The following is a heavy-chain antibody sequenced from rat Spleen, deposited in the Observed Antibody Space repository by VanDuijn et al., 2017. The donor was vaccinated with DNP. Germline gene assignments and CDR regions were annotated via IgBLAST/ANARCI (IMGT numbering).Heavy chain of an antibody. Sequence: EVQLVESGGGLVQPGRSLKFSCAASGFTFSDYDMAWVRQAPTKGLEWVANIIYDGTGTYLRGSGKGRITISRDNAQRTLYIQIDSLRSEDTATYYCARHGGGYFTYWGQGVMVTVSS. CDR2: IIYDGTGT. CDR1: GFTFSDYD. CDR3: ARHGGGYFTY. J-gene: IGHJ2*01. V-gene: IGHV5-17*01.